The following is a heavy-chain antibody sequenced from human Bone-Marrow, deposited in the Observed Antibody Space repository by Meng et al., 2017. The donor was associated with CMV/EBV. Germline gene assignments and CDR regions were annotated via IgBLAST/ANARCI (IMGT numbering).Heavy chain of an antibody. J-gene: IGHJ4*02. CDR2: INHSGST. V-gene: IGHV4-34*01. D-gene: IGHD1-7*01. CDR3: ARGLGAWNYKYFDY. CDR1: GGSFSGYY. Sequence: AVYGGSFSGYYWSWIRQPPEKGLEWIGEINHSGSTNYNPSLKSRVTISVDTSKNQFSLKLSSVTAADTAVYYCARGLGAWNYKYFDYWGQGTLVTVSS.